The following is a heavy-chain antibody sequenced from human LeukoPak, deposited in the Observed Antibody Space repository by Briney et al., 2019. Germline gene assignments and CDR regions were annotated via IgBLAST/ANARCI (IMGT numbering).Heavy chain of an antibody. V-gene: IGHV1-18*01. CDR2: ISAYNGNT. CDR1: GGTFSSYA. D-gene: IGHD6-6*01. CDR3: ARDLLEYSSSEGFDY. Sequence: ASVKVSCKASGGTFSSYALSWVRQAPGQGLEWMGWISAYNGNTNYAQKLQGRVTMTTDTSTSTAYMELRSLRSDDTAVYYCARDLLEYSSSEGFDYWGQGTLVTVSS. J-gene: IGHJ4*02.